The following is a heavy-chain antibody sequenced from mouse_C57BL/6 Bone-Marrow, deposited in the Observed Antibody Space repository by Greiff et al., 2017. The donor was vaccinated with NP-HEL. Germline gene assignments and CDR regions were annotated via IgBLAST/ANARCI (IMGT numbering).Heavy chain of an antibody. J-gene: IGHJ2*01. CDR2: ISPSDSYT. CDR1: GYTFTSYW. D-gene: IGHD2-2*01. CDR3: ARELLWLRRLYFDY. Sequence: QVQLQQPGSSLLMPGASVKLSCKASGYTFTSYWMHWVKQRPGQGLEWIGEISPSDSYTNYNQKFKGKSTLTVDKSSSTAYMQLSSLTSEDSAVYYCARELLWLRRLYFDYWGQGTTLTVSS. V-gene: IGHV1-69*01.